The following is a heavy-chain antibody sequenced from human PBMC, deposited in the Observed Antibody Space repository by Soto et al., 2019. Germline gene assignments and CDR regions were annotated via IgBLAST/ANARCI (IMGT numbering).Heavy chain of an antibody. V-gene: IGHV1-46*01. J-gene: IGHJ3*02. CDR3: ARDRYYYDSSGSSPDAFDI. D-gene: IGHD3-22*01. CDR1: GYTFTSYY. Sequence: GASVKVSCKASGYTFTSYYMHWVRQAPGQGLEWMGIINPSGGSTSYAQKFQGRVTMTRDTSTSTVYMELSSLRSEDTAVYYCARDRYYYDSSGSSPDAFDIWGQGTMVTVSS. CDR2: INPSGGST.